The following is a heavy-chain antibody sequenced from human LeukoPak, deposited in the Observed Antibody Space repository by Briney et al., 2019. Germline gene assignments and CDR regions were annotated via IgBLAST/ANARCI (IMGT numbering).Heavy chain of an antibody. CDR3: AKVTYGSGTYGAFDY. J-gene: IGHJ4*02. CDR1: GFTFSSYA. CDR2: ISLRGDRT. V-gene: IGHV3-23*01. Sequence: GGSLRLSCAASGFTFSSYAMSWVRQAPGKGLEWVSTISLRGDRTYYADSVKGRFTISRGNSKNTLYLQMNSLRAEDTAVYYCAKVTYGSGTYGAFDYWGQGTLVTVSS. D-gene: IGHD3-10*01.